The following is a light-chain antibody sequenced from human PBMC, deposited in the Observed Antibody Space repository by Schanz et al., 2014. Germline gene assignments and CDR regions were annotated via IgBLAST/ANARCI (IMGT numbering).Light chain of an antibody. V-gene: IGLV2-8*01. CDR2: EVT. Sequence: QSALTQPPSASGSRGQSVAISCTGSSSNVGGYNYVSWYQQHPGKAPKLMIYEVTKRPSGVSDRFSGSKSDNTASLTISGLQADDEADYYCCSYADGGTYVFGTGTKLTVL. CDR3: CSYADGGTYV. CDR1: SSNVGGYNY. J-gene: IGLJ1*01.